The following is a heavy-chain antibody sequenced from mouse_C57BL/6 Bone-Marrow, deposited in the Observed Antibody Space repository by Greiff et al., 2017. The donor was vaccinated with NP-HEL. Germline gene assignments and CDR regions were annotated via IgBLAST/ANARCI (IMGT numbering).Heavy chain of an antibody. CDR3: ASLLPYAMDY. CDR2: IWSGGST. V-gene: IGHV2-2*01. CDR1: GFSLTSYG. Sequence: QVQLVESGPGLVQPSQSLSITCTVSGFSLTSYGVHWVRQSPGKGLEWLGVIWSGGSTDYNAAFISRLSISKDNSKSQVFFKMNSLQADDTAIYYCASLLPYAMDYWGQGTSVTVSS. D-gene: IGHD2-1*01. J-gene: IGHJ4*01.